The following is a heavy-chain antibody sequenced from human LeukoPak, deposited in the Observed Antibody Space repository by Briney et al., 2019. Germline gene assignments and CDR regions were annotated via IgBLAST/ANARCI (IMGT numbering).Heavy chain of an antibody. Sequence: PGGSLRLSCAASGFTFSSYAMSWVRQAPGKGLEWVSAISGSGGSTYYADSVKGRFTISRDNSKNTLYLQMNSLRAEDTAVHYCATDSRYSGSYRDYWGQGTLVTVSS. CDR2: ISGSGGST. CDR3: ATDSRYSGSYRDY. CDR1: GFTFSSYA. J-gene: IGHJ4*02. D-gene: IGHD1-26*01. V-gene: IGHV3-23*01.